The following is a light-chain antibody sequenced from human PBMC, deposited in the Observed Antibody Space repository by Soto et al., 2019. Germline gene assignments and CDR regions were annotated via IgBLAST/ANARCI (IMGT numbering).Light chain of an antibody. CDR1: QSVTRY. CDR3: QQLSNWPYT. Sequence: EIVLTQSPATLSLSPGERATLSCRASQSVTRYLAWYQQKPGQAPRLLMYDASNRATGIPARFSGSGSGTDFTLTISSLEPEDFAVYYCQQLSNWPYTFGQGTKLEIK. CDR2: DAS. J-gene: IGKJ2*01. V-gene: IGKV3-11*01.